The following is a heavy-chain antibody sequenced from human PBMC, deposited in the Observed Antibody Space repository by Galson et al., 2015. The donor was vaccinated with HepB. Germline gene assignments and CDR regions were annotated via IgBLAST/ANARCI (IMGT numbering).Heavy chain of an antibody. CDR3: ARDGKEDYGDYSWDYYYGMDV. D-gene: IGHD4-17*01. J-gene: IGHJ6*02. CDR1: GFTFSSYW. Sequence: SLRLSCAASGFTFSSYWMSWVRQAPGKGLEWVANIKQDGSEKYYVDSVKGRFTISRDNAKNSLYLQMNSLRAEDTAVYYCARDGKEDYGDYSWDYYYGMDVWGQGTTVTVSS. CDR2: IKQDGSEK. V-gene: IGHV3-7*03.